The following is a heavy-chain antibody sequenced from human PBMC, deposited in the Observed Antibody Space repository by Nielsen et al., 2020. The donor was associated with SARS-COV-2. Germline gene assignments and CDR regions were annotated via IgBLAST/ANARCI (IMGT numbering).Heavy chain of an antibody. Sequence: GGSLRLSCAASGFTFSSYAMHWVRQAPGKGLEWVAVISYDGSNKYYADSVKGRFTISRDNSKNTLYLQMNSLRAEDTAVYYCARDGFRLPGRITMVRGVIPHFDYWGQGTLVTVSS. CDR2: ISYDGSNK. J-gene: IGHJ4*02. V-gene: IGHV3-30-3*01. CDR3: ARDGFRLPGRITMVRGVIPHFDY. CDR1: GFTFSSYA. D-gene: IGHD3-10*01.